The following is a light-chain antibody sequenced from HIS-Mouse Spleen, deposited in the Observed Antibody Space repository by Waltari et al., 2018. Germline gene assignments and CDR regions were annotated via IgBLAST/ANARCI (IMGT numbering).Light chain of an antibody. V-gene: IGKV1-8*01. CDR1: QGISSY. Sequence: AIRMTQSPSSLSASTGDRVTITCRASQGISSYLAWYQQKPGKAPKLLIYAASTLQSEVPSRFSGSGSGTDFTLTISCLQSEDFATYYCQQYYSYPPWTFGQGTKVEIK. J-gene: IGKJ1*01. CDR3: QQYYSYPPWT. CDR2: AAS.